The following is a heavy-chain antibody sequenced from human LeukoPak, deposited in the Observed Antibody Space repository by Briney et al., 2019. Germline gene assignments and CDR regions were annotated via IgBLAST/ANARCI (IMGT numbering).Heavy chain of an antibody. J-gene: IGHJ4*02. V-gene: IGHV3-21*01. CDR1: GFTFSSYS. Sequence: GGSLRLSCAASGFTFSSYSMNWVRQAPGKGLEWVSSISSSSSYIYYADSVKGRFTISRDNSKNTLHLQMNSLRAEDTAVYYCAKEGYSYGYGYDYWGQGTLVTVSS. CDR3: AKEGYSYGYGYDY. D-gene: IGHD5-18*01. CDR2: ISSSSSYI.